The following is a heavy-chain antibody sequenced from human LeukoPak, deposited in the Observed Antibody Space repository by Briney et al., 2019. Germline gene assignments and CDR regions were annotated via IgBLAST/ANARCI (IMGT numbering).Heavy chain of an antibody. D-gene: IGHD3-22*01. CDR1: GFTFSNYN. Sequence: KAGGSLRLSCAASGFTFSNYNMTWVRQAPGKGLEWVSSISSSSSYIYYADSVKGRFTISRDNAKNSLYLQMNSLRAEDTAVYYCVRVVYYDSSGYYVWGQGTLVTVSS. V-gene: IGHV3-21*01. J-gene: IGHJ4*02. CDR2: ISSSSSYI. CDR3: VRVVYYDSSGYYV.